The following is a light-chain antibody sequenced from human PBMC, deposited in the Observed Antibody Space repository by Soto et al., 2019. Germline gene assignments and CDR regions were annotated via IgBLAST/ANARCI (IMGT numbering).Light chain of an antibody. V-gene: IGLV2-8*01. CDR3: SSYAGSNTYYV. Sequence: QSVLTQPPSASGSPGQSVTISCTGTSSDIGAYNYVSWFQQHPGKAPKLMIYEVSKRPSGVPDRFSGSKSGNTASLTVSGLQAEDEADYYSSSYAGSNTYYVFGTGTKVTVL. CDR2: EVS. J-gene: IGLJ1*01. CDR1: SSDIGAYNY.